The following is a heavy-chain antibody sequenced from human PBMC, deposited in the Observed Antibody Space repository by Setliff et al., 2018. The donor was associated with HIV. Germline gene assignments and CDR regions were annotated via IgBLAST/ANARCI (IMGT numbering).Heavy chain of an antibody. J-gene: IGHJ3*01. CDR2: VSPSIGNS. CDR3: ARRGEERNMITGALDV. D-gene: IGHD3-16*01. Sequence: ASVKVSCKASGYSFTKYEINWVRQAPGPGLEWLGWVSPSIGNSDFAQKFKGRISLTTDTSIRTAYMEVRGLKFDDTAVYFCARRGEERNMITGALDVWGQGSLVTVSS. CDR1: GYSFTKYE. V-gene: IGHV1-8*01.